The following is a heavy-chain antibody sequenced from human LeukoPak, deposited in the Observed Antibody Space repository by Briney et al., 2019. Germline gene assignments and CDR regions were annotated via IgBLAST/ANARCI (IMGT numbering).Heavy chain of an antibody. V-gene: IGHV4-38-2*02. D-gene: IGHD2-2*01. CDR3: ARVAHCSSTTCYQGIFDY. J-gene: IGHJ4*02. CDR1: GYSISSGYY. CDR2: IFHSGTT. Sequence: SETLSLTCTVSGYSISSGYYWGWIRQPPGKGLEWIGSIFHSGTTYYDPSLKSRVTISLDTSKNHFSLRLSSVTAADTAVYYCARVAHCSSTTCYQGIFDYWGQGTLVTVSS.